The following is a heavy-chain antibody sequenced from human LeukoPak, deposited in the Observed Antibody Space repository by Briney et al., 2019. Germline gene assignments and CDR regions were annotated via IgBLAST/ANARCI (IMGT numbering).Heavy chain of an antibody. CDR1: GFTFSSYS. D-gene: IGHD7-27*01. V-gene: IGHV3-48*01. CDR2: ISTNTTTI. Sequence: GGSLRLSCAASGFTFSSYSMNWVRQAPGKGLEWVSYISTNTTTIYYADSVKGRFTISRDNAKNSLYLQMNSLRVEDTAVYYCVRVGTSFDIWGQGTMVTVSS. CDR3: VRVGTSFDI. J-gene: IGHJ3*02.